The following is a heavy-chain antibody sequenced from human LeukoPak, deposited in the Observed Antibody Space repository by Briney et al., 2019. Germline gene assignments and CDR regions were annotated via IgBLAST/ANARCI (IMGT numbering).Heavy chain of an antibody. D-gene: IGHD6-19*01. J-gene: IGHJ4*02. CDR1: GFSFGDYA. V-gene: IGHV3-30*04. Sequence: PGRSLRLSCAASGFSFGDYAMHWVRQAPGKGLEWVALISYDGRDEYYADSVKGRFTISRDNPKNTVSLQMNSLRPEDTAVYYCAREDRGSYPAYWGQGTLVTVSS. CDR3: AREDRGSYPAY. CDR2: ISYDGRDE.